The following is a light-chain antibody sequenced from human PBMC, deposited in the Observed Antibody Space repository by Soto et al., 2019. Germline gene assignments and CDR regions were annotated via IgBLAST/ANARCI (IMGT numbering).Light chain of an antibody. CDR3: SSFTSITPVV. J-gene: IGLJ2*01. Sequence: QSALTQPASVSGSPGQSITISCTGTSSDVGAYNYVSWYQQYPGKAPKVVIYEVSNRPSGVSNRFSGSKSGNTAFLTIYGLQTEDEADYYCSSFTSITPVVFGGGTKLTVL. V-gene: IGLV2-14*01. CDR2: EVS. CDR1: SSDVGAYNY.